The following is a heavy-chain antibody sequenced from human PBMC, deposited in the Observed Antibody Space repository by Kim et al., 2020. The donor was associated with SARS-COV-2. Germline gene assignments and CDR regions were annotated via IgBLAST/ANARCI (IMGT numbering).Heavy chain of an antibody. CDR1: GFTFSTFA. Sequence: GGSLRLSCAASGFTFSTFAMSWIRQAPGKGLEWVSTISPSGSSTYYADSVRGRFTISRDNSKNTVYLQLNSLRVEDTALYYCVKDVSPRWYQHLEDGGRGNGVTVP. CDR3: VKDVSPRWYQHLED. D-gene: IGHD2-15*01. CDR2: ISPSGSST. V-gene: IGHV3-23*01. J-gene: IGHJ2*01.